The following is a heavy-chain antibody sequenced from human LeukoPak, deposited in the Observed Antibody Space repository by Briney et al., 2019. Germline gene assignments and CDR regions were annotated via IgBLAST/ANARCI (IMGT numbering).Heavy chain of an antibody. CDR2: IYTSGST. CDR3: ARDRSGYYDSSGYYNYQIYWYFDL. J-gene: IGHJ2*01. D-gene: IGHD3-22*01. V-gene: IGHV4-4*07. Sequence: SETLSLTCTVSGGSISSYYWSWIRQPAGKGLEWIGRIYTSGSTNYNPSLKSRVTMSVDTSKNQFSLKLSSVTAADTAVYYCARDRSGYYDSSGYYNYQIYWYFDLWGRGTLVTVSS. CDR1: GGSISSYY.